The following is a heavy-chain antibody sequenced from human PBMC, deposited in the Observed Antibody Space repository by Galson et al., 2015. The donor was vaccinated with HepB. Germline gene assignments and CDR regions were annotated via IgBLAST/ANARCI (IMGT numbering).Heavy chain of an antibody. V-gene: IGHV3-7*03. Sequence: SLRLSCAVSGFTYNNYWMSWVRQAPGRGLEWVANIKQDGSEKYYVDSVEGRFTVSRDNAKKTLYLDMNALSVEDTAVYYCARGCDTDVTSNFYYWRKGALVTVSS. CDR3: ARGCDTDVTSNFYY. J-gene: IGHJ4*02. CDR1: GFTYNNYW. D-gene: IGHD4-17*01. CDR2: IKQDGSEK.